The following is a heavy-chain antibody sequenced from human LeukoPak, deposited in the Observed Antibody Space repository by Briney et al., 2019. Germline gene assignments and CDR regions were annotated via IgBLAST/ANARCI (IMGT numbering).Heavy chain of an antibody. CDR1: GFTFSSYW. Sequence: PGGSLRLSCAASGFTFSSYWMHWVRQAPGKGLVWVSRINSDGSSTSYADSVKGRFTISRDNAKNTLYLQMNSLRAEDTAVYYCASRITMVRGAVGAFDIWGQGTMVTVSS. V-gene: IGHV3-74*01. J-gene: IGHJ3*02. CDR2: INSDGSST. CDR3: ASRITMVRGAVGAFDI. D-gene: IGHD3-10*01.